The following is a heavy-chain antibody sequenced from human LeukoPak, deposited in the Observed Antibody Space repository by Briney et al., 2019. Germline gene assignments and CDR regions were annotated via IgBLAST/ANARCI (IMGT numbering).Heavy chain of an antibody. CDR2: IYASGST. CDR1: GAAVSNLV. Sequence: SETLSLTLSLAGAAVSNLVWGSVRQPAGKGLEWIGRIYASGSTNYNPSLKSRVTISVDQSKNQFSLKLNSVTAADTGVYYCARAETIITYWGQGTLVTVSS. CDR3: ARAETIITY. V-gene: IGHV4-4*07. J-gene: IGHJ4*02. D-gene: IGHD3-9*01.